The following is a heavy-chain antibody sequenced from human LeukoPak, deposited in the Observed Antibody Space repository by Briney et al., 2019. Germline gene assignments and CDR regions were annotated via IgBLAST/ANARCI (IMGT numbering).Heavy chain of an antibody. J-gene: IGHJ6*02. CDR1: GYSFTSYW. CDR2: IYPGDSDT. V-gene: IGHV5-51*01. CDR3: ASAMDYYYYGMDV. Sequence: TGESLQISCKGSGYSFTSYWIGWVRQMPGKGLEWMGIIYPGDSDTRYSPSFQGQVTISADKSISTAYLQWSSLKASDTAMYYCASAMDYYYYGMDVWGQGTTATVSS.